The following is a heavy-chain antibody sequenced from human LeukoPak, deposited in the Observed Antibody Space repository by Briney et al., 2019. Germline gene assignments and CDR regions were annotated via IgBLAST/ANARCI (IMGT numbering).Heavy chain of an antibody. J-gene: IGHJ4*02. CDR3: ARGGVFCSGGSCYSQAPDY. Sequence: PSETLSPTCTVSGGSISTYYWSWIRQPPGKGLEWIGYIYYSGSTNYNPSLKSRVTISVDTSKNQFSLKLSSVTAADTAVYYCARGGVFCSGGSCYSQAPDYWGQGTXVXVSS. D-gene: IGHD2-15*01. CDR2: IYYSGST. CDR1: GGSISTYY. V-gene: IGHV4-59*01.